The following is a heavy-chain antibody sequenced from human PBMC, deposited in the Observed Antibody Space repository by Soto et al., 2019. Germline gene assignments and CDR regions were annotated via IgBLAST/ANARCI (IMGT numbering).Heavy chain of an antibody. J-gene: IGHJ3*02. V-gene: IGHV5-51*01. D-gene: IGHD3-22*01. Sequence: GESLKISCKGSGYSFTSYWIGWVRQMPGKGLEWMGIIYPGDSDTRYSPSFQGQVTISADKSISTAYLQWSSLKASDTAMYYCARTYYYDSSGYYYGLKYAFDIWGQGTMVTVSS. CDR3: ARTYYYDSSGYYYGLKYAFDI. CDR2: IYPGDSDT. CDR1: GYSFTSYW.